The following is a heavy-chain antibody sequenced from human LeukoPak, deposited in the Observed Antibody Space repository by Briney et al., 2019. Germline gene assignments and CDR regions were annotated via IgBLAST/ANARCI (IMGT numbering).Heavy chain of an antibody. Sequence: GGSLRLSCAASGFTFSSYAMSWVRQAPGKGLEWVSAISGSGGSTYYADSVKGRFTISRDNSKNTLYLQINSLRAEDTAVYYCAKFGGDYYYYYGMDVWGQGTTVTVSS. D-gene: IGHD3-10*01. V-gene: IGHV3-23*01. J-gene: IGHJ6*02. CDR2: ISGSGGST. CDR3: AKFGGDYYYYYGMDV. CDR1: GFTFSSYA.